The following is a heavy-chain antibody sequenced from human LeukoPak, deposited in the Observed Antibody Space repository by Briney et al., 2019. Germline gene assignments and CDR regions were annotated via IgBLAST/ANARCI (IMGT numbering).Heavy chain of an antibody. Sequence: GASVKVSCKASGYTFTGYYMHWVRQAPGQGLEWMGWINPNSGGTNYAQKFQGRVTMTRDTSISTAYMELSRLRSDDTAVYYCARELSYVDIVATTQLTDDYWGQGTLVTVSS. CDR2: INPNSGGT. D-gene: IGHD5-12*01. J-gene: IGHJ4*02. CDR1: GYTFTGYY. V-gene: IGHV1-2*02. CDR3: ARELSYVDIVATTQLTDDY.